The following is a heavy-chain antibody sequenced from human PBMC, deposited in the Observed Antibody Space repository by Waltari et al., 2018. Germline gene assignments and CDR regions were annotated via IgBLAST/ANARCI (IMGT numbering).Heavy chain of an antibody. J-gene: IGHJ4*02. CDR2: IYTSGST. D-gene: IGHD2-21*02. CDR1: GGSISSYY. V-gene: IGHV4-4*07. CDR3: ARAADYCGGDCYVDDY. Sequence: QVQLQESGPGLVKPSETLSLTCTVSGGSISSYYWSWIRQPAGKGLEWIGRIYTSGSTNSNPSLKSLVTISVDKSKNQVSLKLSSWTAADTAVYYCARAADYCGGDCYVDDYWGQGTLVTVSS.